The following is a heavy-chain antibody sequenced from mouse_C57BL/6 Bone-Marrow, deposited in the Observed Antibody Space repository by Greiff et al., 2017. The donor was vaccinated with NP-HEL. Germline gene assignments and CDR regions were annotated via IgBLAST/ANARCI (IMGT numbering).Heavy chain of an antibody. V-gene: IGHV14-4*01. CDR2: IDPENGDP. CDR3: TTDYGSSYAMDY. CDR1: GFNIKDDY. Sequence: VQLKQSGAALVRPGASVKLSCTASGFNIKDDYMPWVKQRPDQGLEWIGWIDPENGDPEYAPKFQGKATITADTSSHTAYLQLSSLTSEDTAVYYCTTDYGSSYAMDYWGQGTSVTVSS. J-gene: IGHJ4*01. D-gene: IGHD1-1*01.